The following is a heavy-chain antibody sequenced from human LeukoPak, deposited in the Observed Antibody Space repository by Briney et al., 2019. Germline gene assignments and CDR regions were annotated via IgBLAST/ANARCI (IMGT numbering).Heavy chain of an antibody. J-gene: IGHJ6*02. CDR2: ISGDGGST. CDR3: AKTRRWLQLAYGMDV. CDR1: GFTFDDYA. D-gene: IGHD5-24*01. Sequence: GGSLRLSCAASGFTFDDYAMHWVRQAPGKGLEWVSLISGDGGSTYYADSVKGRFTISRDNSKNSLYLQMNSLRTEDTALYYCAKTRRWLQLAYGMDVWGQGTTVTVSS. V-gene: IGHV3-43*02.